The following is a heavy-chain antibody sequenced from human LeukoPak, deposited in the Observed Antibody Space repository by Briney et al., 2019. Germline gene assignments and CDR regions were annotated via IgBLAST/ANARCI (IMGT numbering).Heavy chain of an antibody. D-gene: IGHD2-2*01. Sequence: GASVKVSCKASGYTFTSYGISWVRQAPGQGLEWMGWISAYNGNTNYAQKLRGRVTMTTDTSTSTAYMELRSLRSDDTAVYYCARVSTAATPLGWFDPWGHGTLVTVSS. CDR1: GYTFTSYG. CDR2: ISAYNGNT. J-gene: IGHJ5*02. CDR3: ARVSTAATPLGWFDP. V-gene: IGHV1-18*04.